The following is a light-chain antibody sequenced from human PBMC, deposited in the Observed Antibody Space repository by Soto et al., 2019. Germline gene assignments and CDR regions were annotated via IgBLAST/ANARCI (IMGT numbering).Light chain of an antibody. CDR2: SND. CDR1: SSNMGSIT. Sequence: QSVLTQAPSASGTPGQRVTISCSRGSSNMGSITVNWYQVLPGMAPKLLFYSNDQRPSGVPDRFSGSKSGTSASLAISGLQSEDEADYFCATWDVSLSGWVFGGGTKLTVL. V-gene: IGLV1-44*01. CDR3: ATWDVSLSGWV. J-gene: IGLJ3*02.